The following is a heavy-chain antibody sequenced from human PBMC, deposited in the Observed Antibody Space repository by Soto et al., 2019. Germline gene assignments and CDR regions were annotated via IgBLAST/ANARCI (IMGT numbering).Heavy chain of an antibody. CDR1: GYTFTSYG. D-gene: IGHD3-10*01. CDR2: ISAYNGNT. V-gene: IGHV1-18*01. CDR3: ARDRRVLSGGNQRITMVRGVIIIPDTPNWFDP. Sequence: ASVKVSCKASGYTFTSYGISWVRQAPGHGLEWMGWISAYNGNTNYAQKFQGRVTMTTDTSTSTAYMELRSLRSDDTAVYYCARDRRVLSGGNQRITMVRGVIIIPDTPNWFDPWGQGTLVTVSS. J-gene: IGHJ5*02.